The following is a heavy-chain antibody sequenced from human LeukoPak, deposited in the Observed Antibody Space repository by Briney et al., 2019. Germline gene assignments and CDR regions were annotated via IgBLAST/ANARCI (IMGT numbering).Heavy chain of an antibody. CDR2: ISGNGGRT. CDR3: AKAGGASWYLY. J-gene: IGHJ4*02. D-gene: IGHD6-13*01. CDR1: GFTFSSYT. Sequence: PGGSLRLSCAASGFTFSSYTMGWVRQAPGKGLEWVSDISGNGGRTYYADSVKGRFTISRDNPKNTLYLQMNSLRAEDTAVYYCAKAGGASWYLYWGQGTLVTVSS. V-gene: IGHV3-23*01.